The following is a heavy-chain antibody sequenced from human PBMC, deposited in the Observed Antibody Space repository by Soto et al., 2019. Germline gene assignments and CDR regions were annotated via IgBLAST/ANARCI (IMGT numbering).Heavy chain of an antibody. V-gene: IGHV1-69*12. Sequence: QVQLVQSGAEVKKPGSSVKVSCKASGGTFSSYAISWVRQAPGQGLEWMGGIIPIFGTANYAQKFQGRVTITADETTSTAYMERSSLRSEDTAVYYCAREVVVAATGWFAPWGQGTLVTVSS. D-gene: IGHD2-15*01. CDR3: AREVVVAATGWFAP. CDR1: GGTFSSYA. CDR2: IIPIFGTA. J-gene: IGHJ5*02.